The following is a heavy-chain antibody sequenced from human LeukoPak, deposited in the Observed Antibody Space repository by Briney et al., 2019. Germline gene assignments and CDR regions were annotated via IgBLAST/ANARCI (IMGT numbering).Heavy chain of an antibody. Sequence: GGSLRLSCAASGFTFDGYGMHWVRQAPGKGLEWVSGISWNSGTIGYADSVKGRFTISRDNAKNSLYLQMNSLRAEDTALYYCAKSDSDGYSYGYDYWGQGTLVTVSS. CDR1: GFTFDGYG. J-gene: IGHJ4*02. V-gene: IGHV3-9*01. CDR3: AKSDSDGYSYGYDY. D-gene: IGHD5-18*01. CDR2: ISWNSGTI.